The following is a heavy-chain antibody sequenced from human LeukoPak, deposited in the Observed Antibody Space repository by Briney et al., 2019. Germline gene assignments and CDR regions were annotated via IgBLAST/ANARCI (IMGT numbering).Heavy chain of an antibody. CDR2: ISGYNART. D-gene: IGHD3-22*01. J-gene: IGHJ3*02. CDR3: ARDYHESSGSTFDTFDI. V-gene: IGHV1-18*01. Sequence: ASVKVSCKASGYMFDTFGISWVRQAPGQGLEWMGWISGYNARTNYAQKVKGRVTMTTDTSTSTVYMELRNLRSDDTAKYYCARDYHESSGSTFDTFDIWGQGTMVIVSS. CDR1: GYMFDTFG.